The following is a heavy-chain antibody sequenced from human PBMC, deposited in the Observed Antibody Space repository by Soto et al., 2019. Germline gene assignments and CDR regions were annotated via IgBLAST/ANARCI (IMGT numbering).Heavy chain of an antibody. CDR2: IYHNEHT. V-gene: IGHV4-4*02. CDR3: GRTKDYVYGVDV. J-gene: IGHJ6*02. CDR1: GDSISNSQW. Sequence: QVQLQESGPGLVKPSGTLSLTCAVPGDSISNSQWWSWVRQPPGKGLEWIGEIYHNEHTNYNPSLKSRRTLSLDRSKNQVSLKVTSVTAADTATYYCGRTKDYVYGVDVWGQGTTVTVSS.